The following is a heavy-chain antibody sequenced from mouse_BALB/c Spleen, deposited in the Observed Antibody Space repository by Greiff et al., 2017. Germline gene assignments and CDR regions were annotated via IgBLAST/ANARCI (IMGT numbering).Heavy chain of an antibody. J-gene: IGHJ4*01. D-gene: IGHD2-4*01. Sequence: VQRVESGPGLVQPSQSLSITCTVSGFSLTSYGVHWVRQSPGKGLEWLGVIWSGGSTDYNAAFISRLSISKDNSKSQVFFKMNSLQANDTAIYYCARKGDYDVAMDYWGQGTSVTVSS. CDR3: ARKGDYDVAMDY. CDR1: GFSLTSYG. V-gene: IGHV2-2*02. CDR2: IWSGGST.